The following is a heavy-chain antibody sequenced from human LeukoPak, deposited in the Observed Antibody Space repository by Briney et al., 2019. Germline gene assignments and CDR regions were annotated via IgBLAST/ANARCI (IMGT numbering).Heavy chain of an antibody. D-gene: IGHD6-13*01. CDR1: GFTFSSYW. CDR2: INSDGSST. J-gene: IGHJ6*02. CDR3: AREPTTAGRYYYGMDV. Sequence: PGGSLRLSCAASGFTFSSYWMHWVRQAPGKGLVWVSRINSDGSSTSYPDSVKGRFTISRDNAKNTLYLQMNSLRAEDTAVYYCAREPTTAGRYYYGMDVWGQGTTVTVSS. V-gene: IGHV3-74*01.